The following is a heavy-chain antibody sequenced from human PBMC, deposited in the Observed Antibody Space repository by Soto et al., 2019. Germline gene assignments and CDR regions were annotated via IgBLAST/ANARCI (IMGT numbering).Heavy chain of an antibody. J-gene: IGHJ5*02. D-gene: IGHD4-17*01. CDR2: INHSGST. CDR3: AVRDYGDYAPGNWFDP. Sequence: QVQLQQWGAGLLKPWETLSLTCAVYGGSFSGYYWSWIRQPPGKGLEWIGEINHSGSTNYNPSLKSRVTISVHTSKNQFSLKLSSVTAADTAVYYCAVRDYGDYAPGNWFDPWGQGTLVTVSS. V-gene: IGHV4-34*01. CDR1: GGSFSGYY.